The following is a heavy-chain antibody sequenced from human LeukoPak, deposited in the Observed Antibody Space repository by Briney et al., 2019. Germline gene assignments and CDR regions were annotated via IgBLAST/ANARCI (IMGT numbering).Heavy chain of an antibody. D-gene: IGHD6-19*01. CDR1: GGSISSSSYY. J-gene: IGHJ4*02. Sequence: SETLSLTCTVPGGSISSSSYYWGWIRQPPGKGLEWIGSIYYSGSTYYNPSLKSRVTISVDTSKNQFSLKLSSVTAADTAVYYCARAEQWLVEGGYWGQGTLVTVSS. V-gene: IGHV4-39*07. CDR3: ARAEQWLVEGGY. CDR2: IYYSGST.